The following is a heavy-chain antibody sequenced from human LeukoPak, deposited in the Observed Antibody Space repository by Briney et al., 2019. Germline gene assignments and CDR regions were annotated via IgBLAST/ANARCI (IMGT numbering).Heavy chain of an antibody. CDR3: AELGITMIGGV. V-gene: IGHV3-7*01. D-gene: IGHD3-10*02. J-gene: IGHJ6*04. CDR2: IKQDGSEN. Sequence: GGSLRLSCAAYGFTFRSYWMSWVRQAPGKGLEWVANIKQDGSENYYVDSVKGRFTISRDNAKNSLYLQMNSLRAEDTAVYYCAELGITMIGGVWGKGTTVTISS. CDR1: GFTFRSYW.